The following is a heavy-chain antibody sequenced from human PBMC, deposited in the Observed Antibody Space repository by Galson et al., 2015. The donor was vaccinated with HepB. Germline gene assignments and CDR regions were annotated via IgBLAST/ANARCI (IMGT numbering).Heavy chain of an antibody. CDR2: IIPIFGTA. J-gene: IGHJ4*02. D-gene: IGHD3-22*01. CDR1: GGTFSSYA. CDR3: AREDSSGYFGGPFDY. Sequence: SVKVSCKASGGTFSSYAISWVRQAPGQGLEWMGGIIPIFGTANYAQKFQGRVTITADESTSTAYMELSSLRSEDTAVYYCAREDSSGYFGGPFDYWGQGTLVTVSS. V-gene: IGHV1-69*13.